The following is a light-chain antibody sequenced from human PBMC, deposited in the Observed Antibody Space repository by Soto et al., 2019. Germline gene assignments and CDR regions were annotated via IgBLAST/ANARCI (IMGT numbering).Light chain of an antibody. Sequence: IFLTQSPVTLSLSPGERATLSFRASHNVSSYLVWYQQKPGQAPGLLIYDASNRAAGIPARFSGSGSGTDFTLTISSLEPVDFAVYYCQQRSYWPITFGQGTRLQIK. CDR3: QQRSYWPIT. V-gene: IGKV3-11*01. CDR1: HNVSSY. J-gene: IGKJ5*01. CDR2: DAS.